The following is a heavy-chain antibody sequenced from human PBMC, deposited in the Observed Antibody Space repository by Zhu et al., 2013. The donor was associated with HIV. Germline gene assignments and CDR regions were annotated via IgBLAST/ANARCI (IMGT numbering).Heavy chain of an antibody. D-gene: IGHD1-26*01. CDR1: GGTFSSYA. CDR3: ARDRSSHVGAAESYYYYGMDV. CDR2: IIPIFGTA. Sequence: QVQLVQSGAEVKKPGSSVKVSCKASGGTFSSYAISWVRQAPGQGLEWMGGIIPIFGTANYAQKFQGRVTITADKSTSTAYMELSSLRSEDTAVYYCARDRSSHVGAAESYYYYGMDVWGQGTTVTVSS. J-gene: IGHJ6*02. V-gene: IGHV1-69*06.